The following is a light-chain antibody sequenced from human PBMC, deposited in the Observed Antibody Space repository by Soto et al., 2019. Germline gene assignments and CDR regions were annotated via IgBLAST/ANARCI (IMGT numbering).Light chain of an antibody. J-gene: IGKJ4*01. CDR3: QQYGTSPLT. Sequence: EIVLTQSPGTLSLSPGERATVSCRASQSIRNNYLAWYQQKSGQAPRLLIYGASSRATGIPDRFSGSGSGTDFTLTISRLEPEDFAVYCCQQYGTSPLTFGGGTKVGIK. CDR1: QSIRNNY. CDR2: GAS. V-gene: IGKV3-20*01.